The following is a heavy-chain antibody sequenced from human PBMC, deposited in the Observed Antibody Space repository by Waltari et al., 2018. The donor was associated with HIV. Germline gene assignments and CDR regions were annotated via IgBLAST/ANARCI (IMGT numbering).Heavy chain of an antibody. V-gene: IGHV1-69*06. CDR1: GGTFSSYA. Sequence: QVQLVQSGAEVKKPGSSVKVSCKASGGTFSSYAISWVRQAPGQGLEWMGGIIPIFGTANYAQKFQGRVTITADKSTSTAYMELSSLRSEDTAVYYCARDPPLIVGANNYYYGMDVWGQGTTVTVSS. J-gene: IGHJ6*02. CDR3: ARDPPLIVGANNYYYGMDV. CDR2: IIPIFGTA. D-gene: IGHD1-26*01.